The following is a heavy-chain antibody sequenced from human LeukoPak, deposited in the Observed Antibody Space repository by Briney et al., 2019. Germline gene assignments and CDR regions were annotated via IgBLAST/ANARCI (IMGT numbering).Heavy chain of an antibody. CDR2: ISSSSSYI. CDR1: GFTFSSYS. V-gene: IGHV3-21*01. Sequence: GGSLRLSCAASGFTFSSYSMNWVRQAPGKGLEWVSSISSSSSYIYYADSVKGRFTISRDNAKNSLYLQMNSLRAEDTAVYYCVWGDFWSGYFEAVNDYWGQGTLVTVSS. D-gene: IGHD3-3*01. CDR3: VWGDFWSGYFEAVNDY. J-gene: IGHJ4*02.